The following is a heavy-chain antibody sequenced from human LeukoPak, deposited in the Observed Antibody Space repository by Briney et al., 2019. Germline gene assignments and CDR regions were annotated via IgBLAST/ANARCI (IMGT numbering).Heavy chain of an antibody. D-gene: IGHD3-10*01. CDR1: GGSFSGYY. CDR3: ARSRSQSRITMVRGEPWYYYYGMDV. V-gene: IGHV4-34*09. J-gene: IGHJ6*02. CDR2: INHSGST. Sequence: SETLSLTCAVYGGSFSGYYWSWIRQPPGKGLEWIGEINHSGSTYYNPSLKSRVTISVDTSKNQFSLKLSSVTAADTAVYYCARSRSQSRITMVRGEPWYYYYGMDVWGQGTTVTVSS.